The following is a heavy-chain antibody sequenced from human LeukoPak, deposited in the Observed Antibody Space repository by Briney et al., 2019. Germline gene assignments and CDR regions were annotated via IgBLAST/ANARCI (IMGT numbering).Heavy chain of an antibody. D-gene: IGHD3-22*01. Sequence: PGGSLRLSCAASGFTFSDSYMTWIRQAPGKGLEWVSSINWNGGSRGYADSVKGRFTISRDNAKNSLYLQMNSLRAEDTALYYCARQITMIVVVIPTVYMDVWGKGTTVTVSS. J-gene: IGHJ6*03. V-gene: IGHV3-20*04. CDR1: GFTFSDSY. CDR2: INWNGGSR. CDR3: ARQITMIVVVIPTVYMDV.